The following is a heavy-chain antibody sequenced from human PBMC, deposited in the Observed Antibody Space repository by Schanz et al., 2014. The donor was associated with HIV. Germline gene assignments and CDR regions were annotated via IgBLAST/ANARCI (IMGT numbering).Heavy chain of an antibody. Sequence: VQLVEAGGGLVKPGGSLRLSFAASGFTLTDNYMSWVRQAPGEGLEWLSYISVNGATREYADSVKGRFTISRDNARTSLYLQMNSLRAEDTAVYYCARVFGRTYGLPDYWGQGTLVTVSS. V-gene: IGHV3-11*01. D-gene: IGHD3-10*01. CDR1: GFTLTDNY. CDR3: ARVFGRTYGLPDY. J-gene: IGHJ4*02. CDR2: ISVNGATR.